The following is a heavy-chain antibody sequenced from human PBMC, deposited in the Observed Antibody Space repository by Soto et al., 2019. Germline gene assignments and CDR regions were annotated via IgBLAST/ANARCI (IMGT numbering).Heavy chain of an antibody. CDR3: ARGVRLHFDN. Sequence: EVHLLESGGSLVQPGGSLRLSCAASGFSFSPYAMSWVRQAPGKGLEWVSGISGSGNKTYYADSVKGRFTISRDNSKDTLYLQMTSLRAEDTALYYCARGVRLHFDNWGQGTLVTVSS. CDR2: ISGSGNKT. D-gene: IGHD4-17*01. V-gene: IGHV3-23*01. CDR1: GFSFSPYA. J-gene: IGHJ4*02.